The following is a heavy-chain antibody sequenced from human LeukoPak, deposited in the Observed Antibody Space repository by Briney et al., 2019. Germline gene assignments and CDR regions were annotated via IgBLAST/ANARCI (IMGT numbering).Heavy chain of an antibody. CDR3: AKDDTAMVTGDY. Sequence: GGSLRLSCAASGFTFSSYAMSWVRQAPGKGLGWVSAISGSGGSTYYADSVKGRFTISRDNSKNTLYLQMNSLRAEDTAVYYCAKDDTAMVTGDYWGQGTLVTVSS. D-gene: IGHD5-18*01. V-gene: IGHV3-23*01. CDR1: GFTFSSYA. J-gene: IGHJ4*02. CDR2: ISGSGGST.